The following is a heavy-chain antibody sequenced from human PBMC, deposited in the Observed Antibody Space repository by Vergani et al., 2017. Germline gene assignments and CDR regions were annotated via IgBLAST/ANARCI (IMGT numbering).Heavy chain of an antibody. CDR2: IIPILGIA. Sequence: QVQLVQSGAEVKKPGSSVKVSCKASGGTFSSYAISWVRQAPGQGLEWMGRIIPILGIAIYAQKFQGRVTMTEDTSTDTAYMELSSLRSEDTAVYYCATDSLKLSGSYEFWGQGTLVTVSS. V-gene: IGHV1-69*04. CDR3: ATDSLKLSGSYEF. CDR1: GGTFSSYA. D-gene: IGHD1-26*01. J-gene: IGHJ4*02.